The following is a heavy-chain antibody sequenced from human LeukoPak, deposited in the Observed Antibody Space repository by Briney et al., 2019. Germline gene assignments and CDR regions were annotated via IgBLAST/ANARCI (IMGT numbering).Heavy chain of an antibody. CDR3: AKDRRYGDYVGAFDI. CDR2: ISGSGGST. CDR1: GFTFSSYW. D-gene: IGHD4-17*01. J-gene: IGHJ3*02. Sequence: PGGSLRLSCAASGFTFSSYWMSWVRQAPGKGLEWVSAISGSGGSTYYADSVKGRFTISRDNSKNTLYLQMNSLRAEDTAVYYCAKDRRYGDYVGAFDIWGQGTMVTVSS. V-gene: IGHV3-23*01.